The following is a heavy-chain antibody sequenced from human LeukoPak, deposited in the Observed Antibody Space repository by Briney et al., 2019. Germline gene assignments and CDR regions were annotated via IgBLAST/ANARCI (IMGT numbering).Heavy chain of an antibody. Sequence: GESLQISCQGSGYSFSSNWIGWVRQVPGKGLEWMGIIYPGDSDTRYSPSFQGQVTISADRSISTAYLQWSSLKASDTAIYYRARPEYSTSGWLYFDYWGQGTLVTVSS. V-gene: IGHV5-51*01. CDR2: IYPGDSDT. D-gene: IGHD6-19*01. CDR3: ARPEYSTSGWLYFDY. CDR1: GYSFSSNW. J-gene: IGHJ4*02.